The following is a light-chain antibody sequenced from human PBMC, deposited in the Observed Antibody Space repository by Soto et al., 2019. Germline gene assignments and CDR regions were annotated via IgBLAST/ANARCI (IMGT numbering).Light chain of an antibody. CDR1: QYINTR. CDR3: QKYNNWPPIT. CDR2: DAS. J-gene: IGKJ5*01. Sequence: EIVLTQSPATLSSFPGDRVTLSCRASQYINTRLAWYQHRPGQAPRLLIYDASNRATGIPDRFSGSGSGTDFTLTISSLQSEDFAVYYCQKYNNWPPITFGQGTRLEIK. V-gene: IGKV3D-15*01.